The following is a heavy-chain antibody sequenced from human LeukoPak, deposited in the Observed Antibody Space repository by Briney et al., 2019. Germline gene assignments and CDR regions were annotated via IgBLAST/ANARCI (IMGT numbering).Heavy chain of an antibody. J-gene: IGHJ4*02. V-gene: IGHV1-18*01. Sequence: ASVKVSCKASGYTFTSYGISWVRQAPGQGLEWMGWISAYNGNTNYAQKLQGRVTMTTDTTTSTAYMELRSLTSDDTAVYYCARGHYYDSSGYYHFDCWGQGTLVTVSS. CDR2: ISAYNGNT. CDR1: GYTFTSYG. D-gene: IGHD3-22*01. CDR3: ARGHYYDSSGYYHFDC.